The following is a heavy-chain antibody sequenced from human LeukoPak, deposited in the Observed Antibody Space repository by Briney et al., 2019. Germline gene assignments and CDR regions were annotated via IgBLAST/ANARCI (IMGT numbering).Heavy chain of an antibody. V-gene: IGHV3-74*01. CDR2: SNSDDSIT. J-gene: IGHJ4*02. Sequence: GGSLRLSCAASGFTLTSYWMHWVRQAPGKGLGWVSRSNSDDSITNYADSVKGRFTISRDNAKSTLFLQMNSLRAGETAVYYCAKDSLVGGWLVGYSFDSWGQGTLVTVSS. CDR3: AKDSLVGGWLVGYSFDS. CDR1: GFTLTSYW. D-gene: IGHD6-19*01.